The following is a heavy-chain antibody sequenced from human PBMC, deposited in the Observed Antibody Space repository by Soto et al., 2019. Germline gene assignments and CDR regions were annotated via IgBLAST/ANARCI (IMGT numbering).Heavy chain of an antibody. CDR1: GFTCXSSG. Sequence: SVKVSCRGAGFTCXSSGVQWLRQARGQRLEWIGWIVVGRGNTNYAQKFQERVTITRDMSTSTAYMELSSLRSEDTAVYYCAADDPYCSRGSCRNWGQGTLVTVSS. CDR3: AADDPYCSRGSCRN. J-gene: IGHJ4*02. D-gene: IGHD2-15*01. V-gene: IGHV1-58*01. CDR2: IVVGRGNT.